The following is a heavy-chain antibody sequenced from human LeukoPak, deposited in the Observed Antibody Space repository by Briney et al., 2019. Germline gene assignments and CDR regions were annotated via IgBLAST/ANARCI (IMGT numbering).Heavy chain of an antibody. J-gene: IGHJ4*02. V-gene: IGHV4-39*07. CDR3: AREYTLYISGWFIDY. CDR1: GDSSTNSLYY. CDR2: LDYSGST. Sequence: SETLSLTCTVSGDSSTNSLYYWGWVRQPPGKGLEWIGTLDYSGSTHYNPSLRSRAAISIDTSKNQFSLTLSPVTAADTAIYYCAREYTLYISGWFIDYWGQGTVVTVSS. D-gene: IGHD6-19*01.